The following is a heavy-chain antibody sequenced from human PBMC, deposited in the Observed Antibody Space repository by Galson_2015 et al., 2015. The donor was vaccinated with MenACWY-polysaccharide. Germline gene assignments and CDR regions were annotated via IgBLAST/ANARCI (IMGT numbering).Heavy chain of an antibody. J-gene: IGHJ4*02. Sequence: SETLSLTCTVSGDSLTNTNFHWGWIRQPPGKGLEWIGSLHYSGIANYNPSLKNRITISRDTSKNQFFLKLTSVTAADTAVYYCARDLGHGGDSDFWGQGILVTVSS. CDR1: GDSLTNTNFH. V-gene: IGHV4-39*07. CDR2: LHYSGIA. D-gene: IGHD4-23*01. CDR3: ARDLGHGGDSDF.